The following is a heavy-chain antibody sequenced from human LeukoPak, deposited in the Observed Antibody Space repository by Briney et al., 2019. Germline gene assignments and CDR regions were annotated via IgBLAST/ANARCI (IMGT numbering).Heavy chain of an antibody. Sequence: DSVKVSRKTSGYTFTNYGISWVRQAPGQGLEWMGWVSTSNPHTNYAPKFRGRVIMTIDTSTTTAYLEMRSLTSDDTAVYYCARDRFLWGLGNWFDLWGQGTLVTVTS. J-gene: IGHJ5*02. CDR2: VSTSNPHT. CDR3: ARDRFLWGLGNWFDL. CDR1: GYTFTNYG. D-gene: IGHD3-3*01. V-gene: IGHV1-18*01.